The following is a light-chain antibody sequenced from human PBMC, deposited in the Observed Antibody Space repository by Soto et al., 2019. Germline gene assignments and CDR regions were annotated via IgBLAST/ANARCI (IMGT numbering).Light chain of an antibody. CDR2: GAS. V-gene: IGKV3-20*01. CDR3: QQYGPSLT. J-gene: IGKJ4*01. Sequence: EIVLTQSPGTLSLSPGERATLSCRASQSVNSVYLAWYQQKPGQAPRLLIYGASSRATDIPDRFSGSGSGTDFTLTISRLEPEDFAVYYCQQYGPSLTFGGGTKVEIK. CDR1: QSVNSVY.